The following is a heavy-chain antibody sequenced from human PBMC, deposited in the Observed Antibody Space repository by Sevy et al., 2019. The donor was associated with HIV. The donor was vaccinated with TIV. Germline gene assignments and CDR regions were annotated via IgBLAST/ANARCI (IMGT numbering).Heavy chain of an antibody. CDR2: INPNSGGT. D-gene: IGHD3-22*01. J-gene: IGHJ4*02. V-gene: IGHV1-2*06. CDR3: ARDFQDSSGYYANDY. Sequence: ASVKVSCKASGYTFTGYYMHWVRQAPGQGLEWMGRINPNSGGTNYAQKFQGRVTMTRDTSISTAYMELSRLRSDDTAVYYCARDFQDSSGYYANDYWGQGTLVTVSS. CDR1: GYTFTGYY.